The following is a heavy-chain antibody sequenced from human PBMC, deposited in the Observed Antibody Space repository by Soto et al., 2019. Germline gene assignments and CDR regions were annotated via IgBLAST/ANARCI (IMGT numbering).Heavy chain of an antibody. CDR1: GYTFTSYA. D-gene: IGHD4-17*01. CDR2: INAGNGNT. V-gene: IGHV1-3*01. J-gene: IGHJ5*02. Sequence: GASVKVSCKASGYTFTSYAMHWVRQAPGQRLEWMGWINAGNGNTKYSQKFQGRVTITRDTSASTAYMELSSLRSEDTAVYYCAKTTVVTSVEKIAPTHKPEDNWFDPWGQGTLVTVSS. CDR3: AKTTVVTSVEKIAPTHKPEDNWFDP.